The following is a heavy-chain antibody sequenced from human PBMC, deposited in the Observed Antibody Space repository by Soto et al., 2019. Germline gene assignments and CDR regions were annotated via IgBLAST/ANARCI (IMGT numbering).Heavy chain of an antibody. D-gene: IGHD3-10*01. J-gene: IGHJ6*03. V-gene: IGHV3-33*01. CDR3: ARDQQARFGEFFSWDYYYMDV. CDR1: GFTFSSYG. Sequence: GGSLRLSCAASGFTFSSYGMHWVRQAPGKGLEWVAVIWYDGSNKYYADSVKGRFTISRDNSKNTLYLQMNSLRAEDTAVYYCARDQQARFGEFFSWDYYYMDVWGKGTTVTVSS. CDR2: IWYDGSNK.